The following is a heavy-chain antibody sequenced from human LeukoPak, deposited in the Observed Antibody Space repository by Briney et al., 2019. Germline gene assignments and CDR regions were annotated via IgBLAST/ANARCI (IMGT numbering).Heavy chain of an antibody. J-gene: IGHJ4*02. Sequence: SETLSLTCTVSGGSISSSSYYWGWIRQPPGKGLEWIGSIYYSGSTYYNPSLKSRVTISVETSKNQSSLKLSSVTAADTAVYYCARLSYSSGWYFDYWGQGTLVTVSS. V-gene: IGHV4-39*01. CDR3: ARLSYSSGWYFDY. CDR1: GGSISSSSYY. D-gene: IGHD6-19*01. CDR2: IYYSGST.